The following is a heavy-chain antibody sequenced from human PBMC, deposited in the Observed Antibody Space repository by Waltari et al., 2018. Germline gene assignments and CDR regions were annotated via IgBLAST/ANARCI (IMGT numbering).Heavy chain of an antibody. Sequence: QVQLQESGPGLVKPSETLSLTCTVSGYSISSGYYWGWIRQPPGKGLEWIGSIYHSGSTYYNPSLKSRVTISVDTSKNQFSLKLSSVTAADTAVYYCARGGGNAFDIWGQGTMVTVSS. CDR1: GYSISSGYY. V-gene: IGHV4-38-2*02. J-gene: IGHJ3*02. CDR3: ARGGGNAFDI. CDR2: IYHSGST. D-gene: IGHD2-15*01.